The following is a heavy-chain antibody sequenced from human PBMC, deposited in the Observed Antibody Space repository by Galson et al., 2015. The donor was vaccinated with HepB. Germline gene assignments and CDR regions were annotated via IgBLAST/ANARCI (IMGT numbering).Heavy chain of an antibody. CDR2: IQQHASEK. J-gene: IGHJ3*02. V-gene: IGHV3-7*01. D-gene: IGHD3-10*01. CDR1: GFTFSDYW. Sequence: SLRLSYAASGFTFSDYWMNWVRQAPGQGLEWVANIQQHASEKHYVDSVKGRFTISRDNAKNSLYLHMNSLRAEDTAIYYCARAVYYGSGSDAFDMWGQGTMVTVSS. CDR3: ARAVYYGSGSDAFDM.